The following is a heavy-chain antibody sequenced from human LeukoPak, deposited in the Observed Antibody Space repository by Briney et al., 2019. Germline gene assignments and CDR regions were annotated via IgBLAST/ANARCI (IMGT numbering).Heavy chain of an antibody. D-gene: IGHD5-18*01. CDR3: ARDRVESHTAMVTTYFDL. CDR2: IYYSGST. Sequence: PSQTLSLTCTVSGGSISSYYWSWIRQPPGKGLEWIGYIYYSGSTNYNPSLKSRVTISVDTSKNQFSLKLSSVTAADTAVYYCARDRVESHTAMVTTYFDLWGRGTLVTVSS. J-gene: IGHJ2*01. CDR1: GGSISSYY. V-gene: IGHV4-59*01.